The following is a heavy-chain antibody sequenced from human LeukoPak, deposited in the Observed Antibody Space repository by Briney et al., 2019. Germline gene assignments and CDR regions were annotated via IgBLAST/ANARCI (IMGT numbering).Heavy chain of an antibody. D-gene: IGHD4-11*01. J-gene: IGHJ4*02. CDR2: IYTNGDT. V-gene: IGHV4-4*07. Sequence: SETLSLTCTVSGGSISGYYWSWIRQPAGKGLEWIGRIYTNGDTNYNPSLKSRVTMSLDTSKNQFSLKLISVTAADTAVYYCAREWQYQFDYWGQGTLVTVSS. CDR3: AREWQYQFDY. CDR1: GGSISGYY.